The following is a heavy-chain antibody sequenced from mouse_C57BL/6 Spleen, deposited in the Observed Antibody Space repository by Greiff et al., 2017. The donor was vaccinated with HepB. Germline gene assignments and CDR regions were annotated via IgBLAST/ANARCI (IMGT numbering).Heavy chain of an antibody. V-gene: IGHV3-6*01. J-gene: IGHJ3*01. CDR1: GYSITSGYY. CDR2: ISYDGSN. Sequence: EVQLQESGPGLVKPSQSLSLTCSVTGYSITSGYYWNWIRQFPGNKLEWMGYISYDGSNNYNPSLKNRISITRDTSKNQFFLKLNSVTTEDTATYYCARDRGNYAPFAYWGQGTLVTVSA. CDR3: ARDRGNYAPFAY. D-gene: IGHD2-1*01.